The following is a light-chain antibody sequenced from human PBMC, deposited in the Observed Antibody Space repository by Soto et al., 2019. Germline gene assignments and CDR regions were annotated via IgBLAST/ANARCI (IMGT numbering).Light chain of an antibody. J-gene: IGLJ2*01. V-gene: IGLV2-14*01. CDR1: SSDVGGYNY. CDR2: DVS. Sequence: QSALTQPASVSGSPGQSITISCTGTSSDVGGYNYVSWYQQHPGKAPKLMIYDVSNQPSGVSNRFSGSKSGTTASLTISGLQAEDEADYYCISYTSSSPVVFGGGTKLTVL. CDR3: ISYTSSSPVV.